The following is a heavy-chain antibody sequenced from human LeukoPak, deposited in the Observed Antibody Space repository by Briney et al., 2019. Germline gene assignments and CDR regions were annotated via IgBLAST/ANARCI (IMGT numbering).Heavy chain of an antibody. CDR2: INPNSGGP. V-gene: IGHV1-2*02. CDR3: ACYDSSNYFDY. Sequence: ASVKVSCKASGYTFTDYFMHWVRQAPGQGLEWMGWINPNSGGPNYAQKFQGRVTMTRDTSISTAYMELSRLKSDDTAVYYCACYDSSNYFDYWGQGTLVTVSS. D-gene: IGHD3-22*01. CDR1: GYTFTDYF. J-gene: IGHJ4*02.